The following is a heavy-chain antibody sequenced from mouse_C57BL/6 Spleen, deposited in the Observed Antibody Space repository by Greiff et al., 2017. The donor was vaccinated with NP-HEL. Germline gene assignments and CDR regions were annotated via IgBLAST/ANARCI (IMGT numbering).Heavy chain of an antibody. CDR2: IYPGDGDT. J-gene: IGHJ2*01. CDR1: GYAFSSYW. V-gene: IGHV1-80*01. Sequence: QVQLKESGAELVKPGASVKISCKASGYAFSSYWMNWVKQRPGKGLEWIGQIYPGDGDTNYNGKFKGKATLTADKSSSTAYMQLSSLTSEDSAVYFCARGRGPYYMDYWGQGTTLTVSS. CDR3: ARGRGPYYMDY.